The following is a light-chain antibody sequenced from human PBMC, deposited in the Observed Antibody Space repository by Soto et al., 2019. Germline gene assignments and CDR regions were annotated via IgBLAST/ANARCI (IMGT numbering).Light chain of an antibody. CDR2: GAS. Sequence: EIVMTQSPDTLSVSPGERATLSCRASQSVSSSLAWYQQKPGQAPRLLIYGASTRATGIPARLSGSGSGTEFTLTISSLQSEDFAVYYCQQCNNWWTFGQGTQVEIK. V-gene: IGKV3-15*01. J-gene: IGKJ1*01. CDR1: QSVSSS. CDR3: QQCNNWWT.